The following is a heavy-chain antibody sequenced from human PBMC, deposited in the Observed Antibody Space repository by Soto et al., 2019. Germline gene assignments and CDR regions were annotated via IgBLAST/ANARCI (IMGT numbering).Heavy chain of an antibody. CDR2: VYNSGST. CDR1: GGSISSNY. D-gene: IGHD6-13*01. Sequence: SETLSLTCTVSGGSISSNYWTWIRQPPGKGLEWIGYVYNSGSTNYNPTIKSRVTISEDTSKSQLTLKVNSMTAADTAVYYCARYRREAVAGYTLDNWGQGILVTVSS. V-gene: IGHV4-59*01. J-gene: IGHJ4*02. CDR3: ARYRREAVAGYTLDN.